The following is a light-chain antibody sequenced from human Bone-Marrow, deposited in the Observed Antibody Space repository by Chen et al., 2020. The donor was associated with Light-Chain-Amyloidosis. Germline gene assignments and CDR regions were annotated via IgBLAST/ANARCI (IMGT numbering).Light chain of an antibody. V-gene: IGLV3-25*03. Sequence: YELTPPPSVSVSPGQTARITCSGDDLPTKYAYWYQQKPGQAAVLVIHRDTERPSGISERFSGSSSGTTATLTISGVQAEDEADYHCQSADSSGTYEVIFGGGTKLTVL. J-gene: IGLJ2*01. CDR2: RDT. CDR3: QSADSSGTYEVI. CDR1: DLPTKY.